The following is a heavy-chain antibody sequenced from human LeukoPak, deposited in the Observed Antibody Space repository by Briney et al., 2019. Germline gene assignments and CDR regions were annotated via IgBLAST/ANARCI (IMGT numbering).Heavy chain of an antibody. CDR3: ARGGGYHRN. CDR2: IYYGGST. CDR1: GGSITSYY. J-gene: IGHJ4*02. Sequence: PSETLSLTCTVPGGSITSYYWSWIRQPPGKGLEWIGYIYYGGSTNYNPSLKSRVTISVDTSKSQFSLKLSSVTAADTAVYYCARGGGYHRNWGQGTLVTVSS. V-gene: IGHV4-59*01. D-gene: IGHD5-12*01.